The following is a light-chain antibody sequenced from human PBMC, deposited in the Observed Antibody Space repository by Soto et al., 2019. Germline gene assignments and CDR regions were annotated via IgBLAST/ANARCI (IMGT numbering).Light chain of an antibody. Sequence: QSVLTQPASVSGSPGQSITISCSGTSSDVGSSNLVSWYQQHPGKAPKLIIFEGDRRPSGVSGRFSGSKSGNTASLTISGLQAEDWADYYCCSFARSTTFYVFGAGTQLTVL. CDR2: EGD. V-gene: IGLV2-23*01. CDR1: SSDVGSSNL. CDR3: CSFARSTTFYV. J-gene: IGLJ1*01.